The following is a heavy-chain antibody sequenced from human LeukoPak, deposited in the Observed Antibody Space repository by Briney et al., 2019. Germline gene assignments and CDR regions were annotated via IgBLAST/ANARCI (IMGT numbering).Heavy chain of an antibody. CDR1: GFTFSSYS. CDR2: ISSSSSYI. J-gene: IGHJ3*02. D-gene: IGHD1-26*01. V-gene: IGHV3-21*04. Sequence: PGGSLRLSCAASGFTFSSYSMNWVRQAPGKGREWVSSISSSSSYIYYADFGKGRFTIYRDNAKNTMYLKMNSLRAEDTAVYYCARGGSYLSAFDIWGQGTMVTVSS. CDR3: ARGGSYLSAFDI.